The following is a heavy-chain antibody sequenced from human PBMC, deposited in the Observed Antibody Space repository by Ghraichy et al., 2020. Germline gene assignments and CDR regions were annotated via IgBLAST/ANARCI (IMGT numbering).Heavy chain of an antibody. J-gene: IGHJ3*02. CDR3: ARDLTDHDAFDI. CDR2: IYYSGST. CDR1: GGSISSGGYY. V-gene: IGHV4-31*03. D-gene: IGHD4-11*01. Sequence: SQTLSLTCTVSGGSISSGGYYWSWIRQHPGKGLEWIGYIYYSGSTYYNPSLKSRVTISVDTSKNQFSLKLSSVTAADTAVYYCARDLTDHDAFDIWGQGTMVTVSS.